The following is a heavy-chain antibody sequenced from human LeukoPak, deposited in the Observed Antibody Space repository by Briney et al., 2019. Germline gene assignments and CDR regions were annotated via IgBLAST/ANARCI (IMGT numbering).Heavy chain of an antibody. Sequence: ASVKVSCKASQYSFSDYAIHWVRQAPGQGLEWMGIINPTGDSTTYAQKFQGRVTMTRDTSTNTVYMELSSLRSDDTAVYYCARHPSPQLHHFDYWGQGTLVTVSS. CDR1: QYSFSDYA. V-gene: IGHV1-46*01. CDR3: ARHPSPQLHHFDY. D-gene: IGHD2-2*01. CDR2: INPTGDST. J-gene: IGHJ4*02.